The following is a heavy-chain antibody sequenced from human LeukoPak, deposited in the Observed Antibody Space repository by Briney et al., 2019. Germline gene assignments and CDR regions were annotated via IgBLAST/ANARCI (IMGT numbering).Heavy chain of an antibody. V-gene: IGHV1-2*02. CDR3: AREDWHYDY. J-gene: IGHJ4*02. Sequence: ASVKVSCKASGYTFTEYYMHWVRQAPGQGPEWMGLIDPNSGATNYAQKFQGRVTMTRDTSITTAYMEVTRLTSDDTAVYYCAREDWHYDYWGQGTLVTVSS. D-gene: IGHD1-7*01. CDR1: GYTFTEYY. CDR2: IDPNSGAT.